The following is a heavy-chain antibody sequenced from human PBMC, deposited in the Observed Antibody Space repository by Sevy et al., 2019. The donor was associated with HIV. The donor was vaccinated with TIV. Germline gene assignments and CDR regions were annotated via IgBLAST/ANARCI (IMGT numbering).Heavy chain of an antibody. V-gene: IGHV4-30-2*01. CDR1: GGSISTDLYC. Sequence: SETLSLTFAVSGGSISTDLYCWNWIRQPPGKGLEWIGYIFHSGNTYYNPSLKSRVTISIDRSKNQFSLNLSSVTAADTAVYYCARSSSAYPYHFDYWGQGTLVTVSS. J-gene: IGHJ4*02. CDR3: ARSSSAYPYHFDY. CDR2: IFHSGNT.